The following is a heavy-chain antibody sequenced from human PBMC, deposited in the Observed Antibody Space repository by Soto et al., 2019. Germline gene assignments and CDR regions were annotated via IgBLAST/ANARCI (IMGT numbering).Heavy chain of an antibody. J-gene: IGHJ6*02. CDR3: ARDLWVEPELYYYGMDV. V-gene: IGHV4-30-4*01. CDR1: GDSISSADYY. CDR2: IFYSGTT. D-gene: IGHD1-1*01. Sequence: LTCTVSGDSISSADYYWSWIRQTPGKGLEWIGHIFYSGTTYYNPSLKSRLTISVDTSKNHFSLRLTSVTAADTAVYYCARDLWVEPELYYYGMDVWGQGTTVTVSS.